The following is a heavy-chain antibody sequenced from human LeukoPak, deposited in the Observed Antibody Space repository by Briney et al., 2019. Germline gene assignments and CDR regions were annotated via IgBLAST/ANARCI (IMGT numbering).Heavy chain of an antibody. CDR3: ARVLSESYYWYFDL. J-gene: IGHJ2*01. CDR1: GFTVSSNY. D-gene: IGHD1-26*01. Sequence: PGGSLRLSCAASGFTVSSNYMSWVRQAPGRGLEWVSIIYSDGNTYYADSVKGRFTISRDNSKNTLYLQMNSLRAEDTAVYYCARVLSESYYWYFDLWGRGTLVTVSS. V-gene: IGHV3-53*01. CDR2: IYSDGNT.